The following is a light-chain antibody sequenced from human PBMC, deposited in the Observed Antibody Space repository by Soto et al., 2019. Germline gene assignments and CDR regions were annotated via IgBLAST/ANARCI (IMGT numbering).Light chain of an antibody. V-gene: IGKV3-15*01. CDR1: HSVGSN. J-gene: IGKJ4*01. CDR2: GAS. Sequence: IVLAQSPGTLSLSPGERATLSCRASHSVGSNLAWYQQNPGQAPRLLIYGASTRATGVPARFSGSGSETQFTLTISNPQSEDFAVYYCQHYKKWPVAFGGGTKVDI. CDR3: QHYKKWPVA.